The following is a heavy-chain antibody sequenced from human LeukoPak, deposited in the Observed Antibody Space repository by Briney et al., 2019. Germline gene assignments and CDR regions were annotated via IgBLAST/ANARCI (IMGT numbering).Heavy chain of an antibody. CDR2: IKHDGSEE. CDR1: GLSISGQW. D-gene: IGHD3-16*02. Sequence: GGSLRLSYVASGLSISGQWMNWVSQAPGQGLEWVANIKHDGSEEYYVDSVKGRFTISRDDGRNSVSLQMNSVRAEDTAVYYCGYTNNFYHWGQGTLVVVSS. J-gene: IGHJ4*02. CDR3: GYTNNFYH. V-gene: IGHV3-7*01.